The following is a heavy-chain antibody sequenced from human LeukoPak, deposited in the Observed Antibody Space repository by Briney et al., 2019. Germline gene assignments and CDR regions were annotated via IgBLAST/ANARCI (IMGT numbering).Heavy chain of an antibody. V-gene: IGHV3-33*06. CDR2: IWYDGSNQ. Sequence: GGSLRLSCAASGFTFSSYGMHWVRQAPGKGLEWVAVIWYDGSNQYYADSVKGRFTISRDNSKNTLYLQMNSLRAEDTAVYYCAKSRAAATTLLFDYWGQGTLVTVSS. CDR3: AKSRAAATTLLFDY. J-gene: IGHJ4*02. D-gene: IGHD6-13*01. CDR1: GFTFSSYG.